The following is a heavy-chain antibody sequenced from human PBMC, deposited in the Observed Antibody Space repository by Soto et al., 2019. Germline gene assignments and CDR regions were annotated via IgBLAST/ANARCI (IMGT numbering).Heavy chain of an antibody. J-gene: IGHJ6*02. CDR2: IIPIFGTA. CDR3: ARDPGMTRYCSSTSCYGYYYYGMDV. CDR1: GGTFSSYA. V-gene: IGHV1-69*06. D-gene: IGHD2-2*01. Sequence: QVQLVQSGAEVKKPGSSVKVSCKASGGTFSSYAISWVRQAPGQGLEWMGGIIPIFGTANYAQKFQGRVTIPADKSTSTVYMGLSSMRSEDTAVYYCARDPGMTRYCSSTSCYGYYYYGMDVWGQGTTVTVSS.